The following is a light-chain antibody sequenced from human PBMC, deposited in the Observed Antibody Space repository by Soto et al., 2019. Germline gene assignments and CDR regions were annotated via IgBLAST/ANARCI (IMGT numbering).Light chain of an antibody. CDR2: EVT. J-gene: IGLJ1*01. CDR3: CSYAGSSTYV. CDR1: SSDVGSYDL. V-gene: IGLV2-23*02. Sequence: QSVLTQPASVSGSPGQAITLSCTGTSSDVGSYDLVSWYQQHPGKAPKLMIYEVTERPSGVSNRFSGSKSGNTASLTISGLQAEDDADYYCCSYAGSSTYVFGTGTKVTVL.